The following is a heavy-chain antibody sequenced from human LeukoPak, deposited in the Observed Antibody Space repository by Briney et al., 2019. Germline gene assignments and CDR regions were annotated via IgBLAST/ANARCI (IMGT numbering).Heavy chain of an antibody. Sequence: SQTLSLTCTVSGGSISSGDYYWSWIRQPPGKGLEWIGYIYSSGGTYYNPSLKSRLTISVDTSKNQFSLKLSSVTAAATAVYYCARDTXXXXYDXXDIXGQGTMVTVSS. V-gene: IGHV4-30-4*08. CDR3: ARDTXXXXYDXXDI. CDR2: IYSSGGT. J-gene: IGHJ3*02. CDR1: GGSISSGDYY.